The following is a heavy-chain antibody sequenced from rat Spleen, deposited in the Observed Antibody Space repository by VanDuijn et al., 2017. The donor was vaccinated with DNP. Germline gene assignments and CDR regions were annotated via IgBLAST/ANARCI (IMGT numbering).Heavy chain of an antibody. J-gene: IGHJ2*01. CDR3: VRWNSGHFDY. V-gene: IGHV5-22*01. CDR1: GFTFSDYY. Sequence: EVQLVESRGGLVQPGRSLKLSCAASGFTFSDYYMAWVRQAPTRGLEWVAYIGSDGYAPYYGVSVKGRFTISRDNAKSTLYLQMNSLRSEDMATYYCVRWNSGHFDYWGQGVMVTVSS. CDR2: IGSDGYAP. D-gene: IGHD4-3*01.